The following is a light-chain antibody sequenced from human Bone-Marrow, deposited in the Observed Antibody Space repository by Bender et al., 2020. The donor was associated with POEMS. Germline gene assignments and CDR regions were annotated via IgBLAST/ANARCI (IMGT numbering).Light chain of an antibody. CDR1: SSDVGGYNY. J-gene: IGLJ1*01. V-gene: IGLV2-8*01. CDR3: SSYAGTYTYV. CDR2: EVS. Sequence: QSALTQPASVSGSPGQSITISCTGTSSDVGGYNYVSWYQQHPDKAPKLMISEVSKRPSGVPDRFSGSKSGNTASLTVSGLQAEDEADYYCSSYAGTYTYVFGTGTKVTVL.